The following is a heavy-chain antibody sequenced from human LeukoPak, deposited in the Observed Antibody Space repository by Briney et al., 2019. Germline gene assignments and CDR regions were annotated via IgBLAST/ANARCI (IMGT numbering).Heavy chain of an antibody. D-gene: IGHD2-2*01. Sequence: SQTLSLTCTVSGGSINSGGYYWSWIRQPPGKGLEWVGEINHSGSTNYNPSLKSRVTISVDTSKNQFSLKLSSVTAADTAVYYCARLIPNAYQDYEDESLEPRGKIRRYFDYWGQGTLVTVSS. J-gene: IGHJ4*02. CDR3: ARLIPNAYQDYEDESLEPRGKIRRYFDY. V-gene: IGHV4-30-2*01. CDR1: GGSINSGGYY. CDR2: INHSGST.